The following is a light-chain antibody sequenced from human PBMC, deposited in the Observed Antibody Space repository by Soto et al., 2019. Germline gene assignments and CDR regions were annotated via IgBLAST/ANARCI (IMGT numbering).Light chain of an antibody. CDR1: QSISSY. V-gene: IGKV1-39*01. CDR3: QQSYSTPIT. Sequence: DIQLTQSPLSLSPYLLGTVTITCRASQSISSYLNWYQQKLGEAPKLLIYSISNLQSGVPSRFSGSASGTDFTLTISSLQPQDFATYYCQQSYSTPITFGQGTQVDIK. J-gene: IGKJ5*01. CDR2: SIS.